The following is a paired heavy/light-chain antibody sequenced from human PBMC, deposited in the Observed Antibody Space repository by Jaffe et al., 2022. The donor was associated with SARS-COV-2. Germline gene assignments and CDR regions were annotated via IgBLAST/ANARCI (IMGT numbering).Heavy chain of an antibody. J-gene: IGHJ4*02. D-gene: IGHD3-10*01. V-gene: IGHV2-5*02. CDR2: IYWDDDK. Sequence: QITLKESGPPLVKPTQTLTLTCTFSGFSLDTSGAGVVWIRQPPGKALEWLALIYWDDDKRYSPSLKSRLTITKDTSKNRVVLTMTNMDPEDTATYFCAHFISGYFDHWGQGTLVTVSS. CDR1: GFSLDTSGAG. CDR3: AHFISGYFDH.
Light chain of an antibody. CDR2: GAS. CDR3: QQYNNWPPVT. Sequence: EIVMTQSPATLSVSPGERATLSCRASQSVTSKIAWYQQKPGQAPRLLMYGASTRATGIPARFSGSGSGTEFTLTISSLQSEDFAVYYCQQYNNWPPVTFGQGTKLEIE. V-gene: IGKV3-15*01. CDR1: QSVTSK. J-gene: IGKJ2*01.